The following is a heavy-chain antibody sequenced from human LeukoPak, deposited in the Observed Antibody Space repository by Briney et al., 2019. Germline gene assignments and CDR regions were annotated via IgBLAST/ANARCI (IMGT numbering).Heavy chain of an antibody. CDR3: ARPPAEGY. CDR1: GFTFSSYA. Sequence: PGRSLRLSCAASGFTFSSYAMHWVRQAPGKGLEWVAVISYDGSNKYYADSVKGRFTISRDNSKNTLYLQMNSLRAEDTAVYYCARPPAEGYWGQGTLVTVSS. D-gene: IGHD2-15*01. CDR2: ISYDGSNK. V-gene: IGHV3-30*04. J-gene: IGHJ4*02.